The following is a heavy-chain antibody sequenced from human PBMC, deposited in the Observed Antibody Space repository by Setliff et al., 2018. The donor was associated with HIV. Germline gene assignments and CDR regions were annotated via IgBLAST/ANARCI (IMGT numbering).Heavy chain of an antibody. V-gene: IGHV4-61*08. J-gene: IGHJ4*02. Sequence: SETLSLTCTVSGGSISSGGYYWGWIRQPPGKGLEWIGYVHYSGNTRYNPSLKSRVTISVDTSKNKFSLKLSSVTAADTAIYYCARHPREEPQRNYKFDSWGQGTLVTVSS. D-gene: IGHD1-7*01. CDR3: ARHPREEPQRNYKFDS. CDR2: VHYSGNT. CDR1: GGSISSGGYY.